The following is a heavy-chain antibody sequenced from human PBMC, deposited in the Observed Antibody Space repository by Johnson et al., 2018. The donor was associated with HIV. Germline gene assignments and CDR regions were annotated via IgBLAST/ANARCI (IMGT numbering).Heavy chain of an antibody. CDR2: ISYDGSNK. J-gene: IGHJ3*02. V-gene: IGHV3-30*04. CDR3: ARDGRITGTKDAFDI. D-gene: IGHD1-7*01. Sequence: QVQLVESGGGVVQPGRSLRLSCAASGFTFSTSPMNRVRQAPGKGLEWVAVISYDGSNKYYADSVKGRFTISRDNSKNTLYLQMNSLRAEDTAVYYCARDGRITGTKDAFDIWGQGTMVTVSS. CDR1: GFTFSTSP.